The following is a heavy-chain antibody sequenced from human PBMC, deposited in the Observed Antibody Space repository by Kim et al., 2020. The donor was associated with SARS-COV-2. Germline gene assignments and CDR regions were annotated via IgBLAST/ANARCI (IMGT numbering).Heavy chain of an antibody. CDR2: IYYSGST. D-gene: IGHD2-2*01. J-gene: IGHJ3*02. CDR3: ARGGSSYWYGSRYAFDI. V-gene: IGHV4-59*08. Sequence: SETLSLTCTVSGGSISSYYWSWIRQPPGKGLEWVGYIYYSGSTNYNPSLKSRVTISVDTSKNQFSLKLSSVTAADTAVYYCARGGSSYWYGSRYAFDIWG. CDR1: GGSISSYY.